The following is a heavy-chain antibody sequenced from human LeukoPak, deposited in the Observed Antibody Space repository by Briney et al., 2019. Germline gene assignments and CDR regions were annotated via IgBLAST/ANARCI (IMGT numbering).Heavy chain of an antibody. V-gene: IGHV4-38-2*02. D-gene: IGHD2-2*01. J-gene: IGHJ4*02. Sequence: SETLSLTCTVSGYSIGSGYYWGWIRQPPGKGLEWIGSIYHSGSTYYNPSLKSRVTISVDTSKNQFSLKLSSVTAADTAVYYCARSYCSSTSCYQQNWGQGTLVTVSS. CDR1: GYSIGSGYY. CDR2: IYHSGST. CDR3: ARSYCSSTSCYQQN.